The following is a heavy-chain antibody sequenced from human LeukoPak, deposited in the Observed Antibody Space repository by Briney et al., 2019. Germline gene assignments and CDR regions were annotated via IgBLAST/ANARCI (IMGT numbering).Heavy chain of an antibody. CDR3: ARAYSPYYYGSGSYIFDY. CDR2: ISSSSSYI. Sequence: GGSLRLSCAASGFTFTGYSMNWVRQAPGRGLEWVSSISSSSSYIYYADSVKGRFTISRDNAKNSLYLQMNSLRAEDTAVYYCARAYSPYYYGSGSYIFDYWGQGTLVTVSS. D-gene: IGHD3-10*01. V-gene: IGHV3-21*01. J-gene: IGHJ4*02. CDR1: GFTFTGYS.